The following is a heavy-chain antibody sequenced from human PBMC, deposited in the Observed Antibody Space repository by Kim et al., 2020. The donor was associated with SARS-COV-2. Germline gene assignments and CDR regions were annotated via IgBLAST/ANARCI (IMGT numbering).Heavy chain of an antibody. Sequence: GGSLRLSCAAYGCTFSDSSMYWVRQASGKGLEWVGRIRSKANNYSTSYAESVKGRFTISRDDSKNTAYLQMNSLKTEDTAGYCCTRGPPYSNSWWDTFDIWGQATMVTVSS. CDR1: GCTFSDSS. V-gene: IGHV3-73*01. D-gene: IGHD6-13*01. CDR2: IRSKANNYST. J-gene: IGHJ3*02. CDR3: TRGPPYSNSWWDTFDI.